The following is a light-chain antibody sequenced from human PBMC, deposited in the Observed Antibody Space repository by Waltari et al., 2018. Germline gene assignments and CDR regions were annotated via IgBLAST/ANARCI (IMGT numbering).Light chain of an antibody. J-gene: IGKJ1*01. V-gene: IGKV1-5*03. Sequence: DIQMTQSPSTLSASAGDRVTITCRASQSISSWLAWYQQKPGKAPKLLIYKASSLESGVPSRFSGSGSGTEVTLTISSLQPDDFATYYCQQYNSYPWTFGQGTKVEIK. CDR2: KAS. CDR1: QSISSW. CDR3: QQYNSYPWT.